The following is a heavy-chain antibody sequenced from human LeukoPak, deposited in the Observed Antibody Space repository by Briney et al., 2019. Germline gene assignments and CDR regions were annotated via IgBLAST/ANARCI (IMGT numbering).Heavy chain of an antibody. CDR1: GFTFSSYG. D-gene: IGHD5-18*01. CDR2: ISHDATDR. CDR3: TRTGLGYSLGNGLDA. J-gene: IGHJ5*02. Sequence: TGGSLRLSCAASGFTFSSYGMSWVRQAPGKGLEFVASISHDATDRYRESVKGRFTISRDTSKNTVFLQMHTLRAEDTALYYCTRTGLGYSLGNGLDAWGQGTLVTVSS. V-gene: IGHV3-30*03.